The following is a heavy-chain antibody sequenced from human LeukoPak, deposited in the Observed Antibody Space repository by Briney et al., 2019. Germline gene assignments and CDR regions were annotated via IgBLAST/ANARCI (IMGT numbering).Heavy chain of an antibody. V-gene: IGHV1-18*01. Sequence: ASVKVSCKASGYTFTSYGISWVRQAPGQGLEWMGWISAYNGNTNYAQKLQGRVTMTTDISTSTAYMELRSLRSDDTAVYYCARDLNIAVAGTVDYWGQGTLVTVSS. CDR1: GYTFTSYG. CDR2: ISAYNGNT. J-gene: IGHJ4*02. CDR3: ARDLNIAVAGTVDY. D-gene: IGHD6-19*01.